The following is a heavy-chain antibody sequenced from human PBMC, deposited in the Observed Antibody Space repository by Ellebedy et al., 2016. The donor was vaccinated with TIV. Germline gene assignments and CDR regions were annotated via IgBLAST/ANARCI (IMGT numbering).Heavy chain of an antibody. Sequence: MPSETLSLTCTVSGGSISGYYWGWIRQPPGKGLLWVGSIYHGGSTYYNPSLKSRVTISVDTSKNNFSLKLNSVTAADTAVYYCARGVAVAGTHFGIDYWGQGTLLTVSS. CDR3: ARGVAVAGTHFGIDY. CDR2: IYHGGST. D-gene: IGHD6-19*01. J-gene: IGHJ4*02. CDR1: GGSISGYY. V-gene: IGHV4-38-2*02.